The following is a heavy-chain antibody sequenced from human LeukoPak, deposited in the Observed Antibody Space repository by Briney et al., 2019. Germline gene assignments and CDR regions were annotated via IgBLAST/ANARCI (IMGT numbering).Heavy chain of an antibody. CDR1: GFTFSRFW. D-gene: IGHD6-19*01. Sequence: GGSLRLSCAASGFTFSRFWMTWVRQAPGKGLEWVANIKQDGGEKYYVDSVKGRFTISRDNAKNSLYLQMNSLRAEDTAVYYCAGSGWQVYLDYWGQGTLVTVSS. J-gene: IGHJ4*02. V-gene: IGHV3-7*01. CDR3: AGSGWQVYLDY. CDR2: IKQDGGEK.